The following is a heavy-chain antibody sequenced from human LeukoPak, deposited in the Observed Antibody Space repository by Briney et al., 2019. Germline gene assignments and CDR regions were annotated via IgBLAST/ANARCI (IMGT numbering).Heavy chain of an antibody. J-gene: IGHJ4*02. D-gene: IGHD6-19*01. CDR2: FNPNSGGT. Sequence: ALVKVSCKASGYTFTGYYMHWVRQAPGQGREWMGWFNPNSGGTNYAQKFQGRVTMTRDTSISTAYMELSRLRSDDTAVYYCARVSSSGWSPLDYWGQGTLVTVSS. CDR3: ARVSSSGWSPLDY. V-gene: IGHV1-2*02. CDR1: GYTFTGYY.